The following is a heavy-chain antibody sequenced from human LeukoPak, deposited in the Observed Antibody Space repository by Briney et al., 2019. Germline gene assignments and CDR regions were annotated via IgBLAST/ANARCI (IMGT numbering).Heavy chain of an antibody. V-gene: IGHV3-48*01. D-gene: IGHD2-2*01. J-gene: IGHJ4*02. CDR2: ISSSSSTI. CDR1: GFTFSSYS. CDR3: ARAQVPKLDIVVVPAAGPFDY. Sequence: GGSLRLSCAASGFTFSSYSMNWVRQAPGKGLEWGSYISSSSSTIYYADSVKGRFTISRDNDKNSLDLQMNSLRAEDTAVYYCARAQVPKLDIVVVPAAGPFDYWGQGTLVTVSS.